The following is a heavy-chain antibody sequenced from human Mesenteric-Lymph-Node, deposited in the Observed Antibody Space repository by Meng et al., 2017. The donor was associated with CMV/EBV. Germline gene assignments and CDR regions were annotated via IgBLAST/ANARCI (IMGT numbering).Heavy chain of an antibody. CDR1: GFTFNTYG. J-gene: IGHJ4*02. D-gene: IGHD5-24*01. CDR2: IRYDGSNK. CDR3: AKDLDGYNYIDY. V-gene: IGHV3-30*02. Sequence: LSLTCAASGFTFNTYGMHWVRQAPGKGLEWVTFIRYDGSNKYYADSVKGRFTISRDNSKNTLYLQMNSLRAEDTAVYYCAKDLDGYNYIDYWGQGTLVTVSS.